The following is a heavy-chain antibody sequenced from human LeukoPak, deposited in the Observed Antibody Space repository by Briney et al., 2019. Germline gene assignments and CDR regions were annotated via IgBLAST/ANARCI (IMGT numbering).Heavy chain of an antibody. Sequence: GGSLRLSCAASGFTFSDYYMSWIRQAPGRGLEWVSYIGSSGSTIYYADSVKGRSTISRDNAKNSLYLQMNSLRAEDTAVYYCARVQPHYYDSSGYPPDYWGQGTLVTVSS. CDR1: GFTFSDYY. CDR3: ARVQPHYYDSSGYPPDY. J-gene: IGHJ4*02. V-gene: IGHV3-11*01. D-gene: IGHD3-22*01. CDR2: IGSSGSTI.